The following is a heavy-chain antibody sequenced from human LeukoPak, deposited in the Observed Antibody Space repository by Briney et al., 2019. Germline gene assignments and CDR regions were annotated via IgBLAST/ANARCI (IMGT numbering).Heavy chain of an antibody. D-gene: IGHD3-10*01. V-gene: IGHV3-30*18. CDR2: ISYDGNNK. CDR1: GFIFSNYE. CDR3: AKDLGWGFGELSTPIDY. J-gene: IGHJ4*02. Sequence: GGSLRLSCAASGFIFSNYEMNWVRQAPGKGLEWVAVISYDGNNKYYADSVKGRFTISRDNSKNTLYLQMNSLRAEDTAVYYCAKDLGWGFGELSTPIDYWGQGTLVTVSS.